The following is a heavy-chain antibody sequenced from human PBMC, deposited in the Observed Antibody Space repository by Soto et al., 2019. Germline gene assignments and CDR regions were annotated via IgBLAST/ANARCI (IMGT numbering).Heavy chain of an antibody. J-gene: IGHJ5*02. Sequence: GGSLRLSCAASGFTFSSYAMSWVRQAPGKGLEWVSAISGSGGSTYYADSVKGRFTISRDNSKNTLYLQMNSLRAEDTAVYYCAKDKWLVFNAYSNWFDPWGQGTLVTVSS. CDR3: AKDKWLVFNAYSNWFDP. V-gene: IGHV3-23*01. D-gene: IGHD6-19*01. CDR2: ISGSGGST. CDR1: GFTFSSYA.